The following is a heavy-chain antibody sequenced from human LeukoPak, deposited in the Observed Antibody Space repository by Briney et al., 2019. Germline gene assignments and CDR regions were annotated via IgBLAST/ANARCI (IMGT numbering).Heavy chain of an antibody. CDR2: ISNDGSNK. CDR3: ARYCSSTSCYLDYYYGMDV. CDR1: GFTFSSYA. Sequence: PGRSLRLSCAASGFTFSSYAMHWVRQAPGKGLEWVAVISNDGSNKYYADSVKGRFTISRDNSKNTLYLQMNSLRAEDTAVYYCARYCSSTSCYLDYYYGMDVWGQGTTVTVSS. D-gene: IGHD2-2*01. J-gene: IGHJ6*02. V-gene: IGHV3-30-3*01.